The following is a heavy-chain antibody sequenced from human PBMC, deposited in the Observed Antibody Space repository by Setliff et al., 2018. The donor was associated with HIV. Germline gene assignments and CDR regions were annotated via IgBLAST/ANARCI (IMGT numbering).Heavy chain of an antibody. CDR2: ISHSGIT. V-gene: IGHV4-39*07. CDR3: ARMENYYYYMNV. D-gene: IGHD3-3*01. Sequence: KPSETLSLTCIVSGVSTISSSSSYYWGWIRQPPGKGLEWIGYISHSGITYYNPTLKSRVTISVDTSKNQFSRKLSSVTAADTAVYYCARMENYYYYMNVWGKGTTVTVSS. J-gene: IGHJ6*03. CDR1: GVSTISSSSSYY.